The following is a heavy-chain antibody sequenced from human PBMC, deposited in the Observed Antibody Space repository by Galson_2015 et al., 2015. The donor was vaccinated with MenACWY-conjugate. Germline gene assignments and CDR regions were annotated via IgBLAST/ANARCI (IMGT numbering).Heavy chain of an antibody. J-gene: IGHJ4*02. CDR3: AKVLELGSGADY. V-gene: IGHV3-30*02. CDR1: GFTFSSYG. CDR2: IRYDGSNK. Sequence: SLRLSCAASGFTFSSYGMHWVRQAPGKGLEWVAFIRYDGSNKYYADSVKGRFTISRDNSKNTLYLQMNSLRAEDTAVYYCAKVLELGSGADYWGQGTLVTVSS. D-gene: IGHD1-26*01.